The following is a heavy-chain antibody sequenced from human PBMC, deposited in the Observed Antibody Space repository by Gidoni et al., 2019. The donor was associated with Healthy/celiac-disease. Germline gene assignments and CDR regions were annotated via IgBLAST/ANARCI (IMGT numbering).Heavy chain of an antibody. Sequence: QVQLQQWGAGLLKPSATLSLTCAVYGGSFSGYYWSWLRQPPGKGLEWIGEINHSGSTNYNPSLKSRVTISVDTSKNQFSLKLSSVTAADTAVYYCARGSKSSYDILGFDPWGQGTLVTGSS. CDR1: GGSFSGYY. V-gene: IGHV4-34*01. J-gene: IGHJ5*02. D-gene: IGHD3-9*01. CDR3: ARGSKSSYDILGFDP. CDR2: INHSGST.